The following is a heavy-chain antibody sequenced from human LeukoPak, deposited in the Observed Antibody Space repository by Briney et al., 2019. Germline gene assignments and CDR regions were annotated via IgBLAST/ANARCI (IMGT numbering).Heavy chain of an antibody. V-gene: IGHV1-18*01. CDR3: ARGGAYYYDSSGYYQFDY. Sequence: ASVKVSCKASGYTFTSYGISWARQAPGQGLEWMGWISAYNGNTNYAQKLQGRVTMTTDTSTSTAYMELRSLRSDDTAVYYCARGGAYYYDSSGYYQFDYWGQGTLVTVSS. D-gene: IGHD3-22*01. J-gene: IGHJ4*02. CDR1: GYTFTSYG. CDR2: ISAYNGNT.